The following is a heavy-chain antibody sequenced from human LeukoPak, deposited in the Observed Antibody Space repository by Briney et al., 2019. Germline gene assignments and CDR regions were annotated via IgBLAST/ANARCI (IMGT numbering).Heavy chain of an antibody. V-gene: IGHV4-59*01. CDR2: IYYSGST. Sequence: SETLSLTCTVSGGSISSYYWSWIRQPPGKGLEWIGYIYYSGSTNYNPSLKSRVTISVDTSKNQFSLKLSSVTAADTAVYYCARDGYSAYDRDLDHWGQGALVTVSS. J-gene: IGHJ4*02. CDR3: ARDGYSAYDRDLDH. CDR1: GGSISSYY. D-gene: IGHD5-12*01.